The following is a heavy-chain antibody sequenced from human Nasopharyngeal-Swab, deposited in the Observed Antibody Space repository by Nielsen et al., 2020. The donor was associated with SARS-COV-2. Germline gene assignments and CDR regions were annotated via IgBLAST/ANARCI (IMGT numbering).Heavy chain of an antibody. V-gene: IGHV4-34*01. CDR1: GGSLSGYY. Sequence: SETLSLTCAVYGGSLSGYYWSWIRQPPGKGLEWIGEINHSGSTNYNPSLKSRVTISVDTSKNQFSLKLSSVTAADTAVYYCHSTARPGQYYYYMDVWGKGTTVTVSS. D-gene: IGHD6-6*01. CDR2: INHSGST. J-gene: IGHJ6*03. CDR3: HSTARPGQYYYYMDV.